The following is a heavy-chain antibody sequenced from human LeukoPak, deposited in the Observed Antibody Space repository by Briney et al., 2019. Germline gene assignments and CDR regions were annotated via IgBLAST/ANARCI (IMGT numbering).Heavy chain of an antibody. V-gene: IGHV1-8*03. Sequence: ASVKVSCKASGYTFTSYDINWVRQATGQGLEWMGWMNPNSGNTGYAQKFQGRVTITRNTSISTAYMELSSLRSEDTAVYYCARKFVGSRGYYFDNWGQGTLVTVSS. J-gene: IGHJ4*02. CDR2: MNPNSGNT. D-gene: IGHD3-10*01. CDR1: GYTFTSYD. CDR3: ARKFVGSRGYYFDN.